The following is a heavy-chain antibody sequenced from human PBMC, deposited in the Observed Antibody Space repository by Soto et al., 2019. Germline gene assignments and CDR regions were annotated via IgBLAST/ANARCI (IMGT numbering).Heavy chain of an antibody. V-gene: IGHV1-2*02. CDR1: GYTFITYY. CDR2: IYPKNGAT. Sequence: ASVKVSCKASGYTFITYYMHWVRQAPGQGLEWLGWIYPKNGATNYAQKFEGRISLTRDTSITTAYMELSSLTSDDTATYYCARENWYYDYWGQGALVTVSS. CDR3: ARENWYYDY. J-gene: IGHJ4*02.